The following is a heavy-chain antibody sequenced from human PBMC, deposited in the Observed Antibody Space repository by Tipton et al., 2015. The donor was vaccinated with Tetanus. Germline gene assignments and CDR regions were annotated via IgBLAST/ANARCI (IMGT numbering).Heavy chain of an antibody. V-gene: IGHV3-33*01. D-gene: IGHD2-15*01. CDR3: AREADCSGGSCFSGDFDN. CDR1: GFIFSSYG. CDR2: SWYDGTDK. Sequence: CAASGFIFSSYGIHWVRQAPGKGLEWVAVSWYDGTDKYYADSVKGRFTISRDNSKNTLYLQMNSLRAEDTAVYYCAREADCSGGSCFSGDFDNWGQGTQFTVSS. J-gene: IGHJ4*02.